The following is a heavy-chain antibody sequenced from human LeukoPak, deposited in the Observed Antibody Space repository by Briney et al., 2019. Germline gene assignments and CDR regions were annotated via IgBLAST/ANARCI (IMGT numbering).Heavy chain of an antibody. D-gene: IGHD3-22*01. J-gene: IGHJ4*02. Sequence: SETLSLTCTVSGASISGYYWTWIRQSAGKGLEWIGQVYSTGSTNYNPSLKSRVTMSVDTSKNQFSLKLSSVTAADTAVYYCARGGYDSSGYYSPYYFDYWGQGTLVTVSS. CDR3: ARGGYDSSGYYSPYYFDY. V-gene: IGHV4-4*07. CDR2: VYSTGST. CDR1: GASISGYY.